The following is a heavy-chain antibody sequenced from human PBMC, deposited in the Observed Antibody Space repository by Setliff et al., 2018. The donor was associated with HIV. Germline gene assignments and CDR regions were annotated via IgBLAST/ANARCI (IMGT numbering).Heavy chain of an antibody. Sequence: SVKVSCKASGGSSRTYSINWVRQAPGQGLEWMGQFIAVLDITSYAQKFQGRLTITADESTSTMYMELSSLRSDDTAVCYCAGPRGDEAFDIWGQGTMVTVSS. D-gene: IGHD3-10*01. CDR3: AGPRGDEAFDI. CDR2: FIAVLDIT. CDR1: GGSSRTYS. J-gene: IGHJ3*02. V-gene: IGHV1-69*10.